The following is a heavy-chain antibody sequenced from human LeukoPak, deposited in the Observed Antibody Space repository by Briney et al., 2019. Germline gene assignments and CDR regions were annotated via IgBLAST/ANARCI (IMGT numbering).Heavy chain of an antibody. J-gene: IGHJ2*01. V-gene: IGHV4-39*01. CDR2: IYYSGST. D-gene: IGHD6-13*01. CDR3: ARHPYSSQWYFDL. Sequence: LSETLSLTCTVSGGSISSSSYYWGWIRQPPGKGLEWIGSIYYSGSTYYNPSLKSRVTISVDTSKNQFSLKLSSVTAADTAVYYCARHPYSSQWYFDLWGRGTLVTVSS. CDR1: GGSISSSSYY.